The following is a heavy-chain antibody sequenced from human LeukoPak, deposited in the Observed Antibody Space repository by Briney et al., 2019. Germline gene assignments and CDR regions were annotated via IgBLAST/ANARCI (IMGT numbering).Heavy chain of an antibody. CDR2: ISGSGGST. V-gene: IGHV3-23*01. J-gene: IGHJ6*02. CDR1: GFTFSSYA. CDR3: AKELKIAVAGNYYYYGMDV. Sequence: GGSLRLSCAASGFTFSSYAMGWVRQAPGKGLEWVSAISGSGGSTYYADSVKGRFTISRDNSKNTLYLQMNSLRAEDTAVYYCAKELKIAVAGNYYYYGMDVWGQGTTVTVSS. D-gene: IGHD6-19*01.